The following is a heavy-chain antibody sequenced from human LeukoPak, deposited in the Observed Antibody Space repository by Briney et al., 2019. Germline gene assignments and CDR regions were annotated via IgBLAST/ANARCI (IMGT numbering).Heavy chain of an antibody. CDR3: AKGSRSAARPTIWFDS. D-gene: IGHD6-6*01. Sequence: GGSLRLSCAASGFSFSSYAMNWVRQAPGRGLEWVSSGHSDGTTYYADSVKGRYTISRDNSNNTLSQQMNSLRAEDTAVDYFAKGSRSAARPTIWFDSWGQGTPVTVSS. CDR1: GFSFSSYA. V-gene: IGHV3-23*01. CDR2: SGHSDGTT. J-gene: IGHJ5*01.